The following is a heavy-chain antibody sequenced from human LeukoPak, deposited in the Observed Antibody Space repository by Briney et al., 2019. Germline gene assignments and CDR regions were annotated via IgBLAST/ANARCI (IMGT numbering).Heavy chain of an antibody. J-gene: IGHJ5*02. V-gene: IGHV1-69*13. CDR2: IIPIFGTA. CDR3: ARGRPWYCSGGSCYSVGWFDP. CDR1: GGTFSSYA. D-gene: IGHD2-15*01. Sequence: SVKVSCKASGGTFSSYAISWVRQAPGQGLEWMGGIIPIFGTANYAQKFQGRVTITADESTSTAYMELSSLRSEDTAVYYCARGRPWYCSGGSCYSVGWFDPWGQGTLVTVSS.